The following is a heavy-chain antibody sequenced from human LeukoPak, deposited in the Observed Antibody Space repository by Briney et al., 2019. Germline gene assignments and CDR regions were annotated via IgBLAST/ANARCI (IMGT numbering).Heavy chain of an antibody. CDR2: ISSSSSTI. CDR1: GFTFSTYS. D-gene: IGHD3-22*01. J-gene: IGHJ4*02. Sequence: GGSLRLSCESSGFTFSTYSMHWVRQAPGKGQEWVSYISSSSSTIYCAYSVKGRFTISRDNAKNSLYLQMNSLRAEDTAVYYCARGYDSSGYLFDYWGQGTLVTVSS. V-gene: IGHV3-48*01. CDR3: ARGYDSSGYLFDY.